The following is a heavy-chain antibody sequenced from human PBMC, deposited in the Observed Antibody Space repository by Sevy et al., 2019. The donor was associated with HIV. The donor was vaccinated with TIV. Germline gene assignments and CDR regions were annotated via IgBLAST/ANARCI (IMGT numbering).Heavy chain of an antibody. Sequence: GGSLRLSCAASGFTFGSYDMYWVRQTPGKGLEWVALISFYGSNKEYADSVMGRFTISRDNSKNTVDLQMSSLKPEDTAVYYCAKDAFEVRGVLSSRGMPTYYHAMDLWGQGNTVTVSS. CDR3: AKDAFEVRGVLSSRGMPTYYHAMDL. CDR2: ISFYGSNK. V-gene: IGHV3-30*18. D-gene: IGHD3-10*01. CDR1: GFTFGSYD. J-gene: IGHJ6*02.